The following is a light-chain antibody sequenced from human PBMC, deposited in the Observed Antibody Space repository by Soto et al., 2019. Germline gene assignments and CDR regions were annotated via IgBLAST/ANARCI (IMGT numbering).Light chain of an antibody. CDR1: QSISSW. Sequence: DIQMTQSPSTLSASVGDRATISCRASQSISSWLVWYQQKPGKAPKLLSDDASSLESGVPSRFSGSGSGTEFTLTISNLQPDDFSTYYCLQYKSYSFGQGTKVEIK. J-gene: IGKJ1*01. CDR2: DAS. V-gene: IGKV1-5*01. CDR3: LQYKSYS.